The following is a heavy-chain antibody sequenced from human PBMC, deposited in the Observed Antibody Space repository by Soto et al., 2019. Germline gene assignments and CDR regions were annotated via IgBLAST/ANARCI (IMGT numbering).Heavy chain of an antibody. CDR3: ARDRYGGNPVSYYYYGMDV. J-gene: IGHJ6*02. CDR2: IIPIFGTA. V-gene: IGHV1-69*13. D-gene: IGHD2-15*01. Sequence: ASVKVSCKASGGTFSSYAISWVRQAPGQGLEWVGGIIPIFGTANYAQKFQGRVTITADESTSTAYMELSSLRSEDTAVYYCARDRYGGNPVSYYYYGMDVWGQGTTVTVSS. CDR1: GGTFSSYA.